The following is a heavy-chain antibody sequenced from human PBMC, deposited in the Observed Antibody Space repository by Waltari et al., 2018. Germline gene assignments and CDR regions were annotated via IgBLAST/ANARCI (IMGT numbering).Heavy chain of an antibody. V-gene: IGHV4-59*01. J-gene: IGHJ3*01. D-gene: IGHD1-1*01. CDR1: GASITSYY. CDR3: ARDRDNSPV. CDR2: IHYSGST. Sequence: QLQESGPGLVKPSETLSLTCTVSGASITSYYWSWIRQPPGKGLEWIGYIHYSGSTNYNPSLKSRVTMSIDTSKNQFSLKLSSLTAADTAMYYCARDRDNSPVWGQGTMVTVSS.